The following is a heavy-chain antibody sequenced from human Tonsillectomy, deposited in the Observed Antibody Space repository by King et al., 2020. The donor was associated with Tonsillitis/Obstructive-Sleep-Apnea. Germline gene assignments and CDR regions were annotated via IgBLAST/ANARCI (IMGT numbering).Heavy chain of an antibody. CDR1: GYTFTSFX. J-gene: IGHJ3*02. Sequence: QLVQSGAEVKKPGASVKVSCKASGYTFTSFXISWVRQAPGQGLEWMGWISAYNGNTNYAQKLQGRVTVTTDTSTSIAHMELRSLRSDAPAVYYGARGXXISXLDIWXXGTMVTVXS. CDR2: ISAYNGNT. CDR3: ARGXXISXLDI. D-gene: IGHD3-10*01. V-gene: IGHV1-18*01.